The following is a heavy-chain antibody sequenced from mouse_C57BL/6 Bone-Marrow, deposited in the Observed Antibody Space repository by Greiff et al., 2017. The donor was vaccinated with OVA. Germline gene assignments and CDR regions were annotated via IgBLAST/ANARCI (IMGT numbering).Heavy chain of an antibody. CDR3: ARFELYYSNYRAWFAY. CDR1: GYTFTSYG. D-gene: IGHD2-5*01. CDR2: IYPRSGNT. V-gene: IGHV1-81*01. J-gene: IGHJ3*01. Sequence: VNVVESGAELARPGASVKLSCKASGYTFTSYGISWVKQRTGQGLEWIGEIYPRSGNTYYNEKFKGKATLTADKSSSTAYMELRSLTSEDSAVYFCARFELYYSNYRAWFAYWGQGTLVTVSA.